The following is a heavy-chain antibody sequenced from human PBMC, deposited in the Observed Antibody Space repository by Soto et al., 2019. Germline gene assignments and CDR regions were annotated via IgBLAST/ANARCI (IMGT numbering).Heavy chain of an antibody. D-gene: IGHD4-4*01. J-gene: IGHJ3*02. V-gene: IGHV4-34*01. Sequence: SENLYLTCAVYGGSFSGYYWTWIRQTPGKGLEWIGEINNSGSTNYKPSLKSRVTISADTSKKQFSLNVTSVTAADTAVYYCARGEFMSNYCFTRCVLDIRGQGSAVT. CDR3: ARGEFMSNYCFTRCVLDI. CDR2: INNSGST. CDR1: GGSFSGYY.